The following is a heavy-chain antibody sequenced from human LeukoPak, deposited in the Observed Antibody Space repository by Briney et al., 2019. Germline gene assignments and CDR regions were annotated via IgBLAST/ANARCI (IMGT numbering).Heavy chain of an antibody. Sequence: DSVKGRFTISRGNAKNTLYLQMNSLRAEDTAVYYCARRGAVAGTFDYWGQGTLVTVSS. D-gene: IGHD6-19*01. V-gene: IGHV3-74*01. J-gene: IGHJ4*02. CDR3: ARRGAVAGTFDY.